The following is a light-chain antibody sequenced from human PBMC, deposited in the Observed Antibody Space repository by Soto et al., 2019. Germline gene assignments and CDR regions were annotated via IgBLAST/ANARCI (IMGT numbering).Light chain of an antibody. Sequence: EILLTQSPGSLSLSPGEGATLSCRASQSVTRSYLAWYQQKPGQAPRLLIYGASIRATGIPDRFSGSGSGTDFTLTISRLEPEDFALYYCQQYGSSRTFGQGTKVEIK. CDR1: QSVTRSY. J-gene: IGKJ1*01. V-gene: IGKV3-20*01. CDR3: QQYGSSRT. CDR2: GAS.